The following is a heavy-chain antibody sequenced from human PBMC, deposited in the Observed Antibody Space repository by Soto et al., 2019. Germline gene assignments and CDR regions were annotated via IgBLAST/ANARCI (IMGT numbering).Heavy chain of an antibody. Sequence: GASVKVSCQASGFGFTSSAVQWVRQARGQRLEWIGWIVVGSGNTNYAQKFQERVTITRDMSTSTAYMELSSLRSEDTAVYYCAADGYCSGGSCYSRDYYYYGMDVWGQGTTVTVSS. CDR1: GFGFTSSA. CDR3: AADGYCSGGSCYSRDYYYYGMDV. V-gene: IGHV1-58*01. J-gene: IGHJ6*02. CDR2: IVVGSGNT. D-gene: IGHD2-15*01.